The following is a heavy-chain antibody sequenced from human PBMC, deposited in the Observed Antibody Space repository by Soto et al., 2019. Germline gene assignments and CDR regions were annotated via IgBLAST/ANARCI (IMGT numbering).Heavy chain of an antibody. Sequence: EVQLVESGGGLVQPGGSLRLSCAASGFTFSSYAMHWVRQAPGKGLEYVSAISSNGGSTYYANSVKGRFTISRDNSKNTLYLHMGSRRAEDMAVYYCARDGAHCGGDCYPDWYFDLWGRGTLVTVSS. CDR2: ISSNGGST. CDR3: ARDGAHCGGDCYPDWYFDL. V-gene: IGHV3-64*01. D-gene: IGHD2-21*02. J-gene: IGHJ2*01. CDR1: GFTFSSYA.